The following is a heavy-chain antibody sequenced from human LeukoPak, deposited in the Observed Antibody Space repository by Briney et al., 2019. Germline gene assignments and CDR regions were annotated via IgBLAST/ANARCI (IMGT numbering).Heavy chain of an antibody. D-gene: IGHD6-19*01. CDR3: ARGSSGWYLYYYYGMDV. J-gene: IGHJ6*02. CDR2: MNPNSGNT. V-gene: IGHV1-8*01. Sequence: GASVKVSCKASGYTFTSYDINWVRQATGQGLEWMGWMNPNSGNTGYAQKFQGRVTMTRNTSISTAYMELSSLRSEDTAVYYCARGSSGWYLYYYYGMDVWGQGTTVTLSS. CDR1: GYTFTSYD.